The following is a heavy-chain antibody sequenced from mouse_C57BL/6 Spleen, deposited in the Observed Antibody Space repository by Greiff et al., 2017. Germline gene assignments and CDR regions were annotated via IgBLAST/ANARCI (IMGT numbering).Heavy chain of an antibody. D-gene: IGHD1-1*01. V-gene: IGHV5-17*01. Sequence: EVHLVESGGGLVKPGGSLTLSCAASGFTFSDYGMHWVRQAPEKGLEWVAYISSGSSTIYYADTVKGRFTISRDNAKNTLFLQMTSLRSEDTAMYYCARDSGAYYYGSRDWFAYWGQGTLGTVSA. CDR1: GFTFSDYG. CDR2: ISSGSSTI. J-gene: IGHJ3*01. CDR3: ARDSGAYYYGSRDWFAY.